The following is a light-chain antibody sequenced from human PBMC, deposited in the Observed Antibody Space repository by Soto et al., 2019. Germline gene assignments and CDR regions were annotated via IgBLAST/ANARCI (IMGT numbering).Light chain of an antibody. J-gene: IGLJ1*01. CDR2: EVS. Sequence: QSALTQPPSVSGSPGQSVTISCTGTSSDVDSYNRVSWYQQPPGTAPKLMIYEVSNRPSGVPDRFSGSKSGNTASLTISGLQAEDEADYYCCSYAGSYTYVFGTGTKLTVL. V-gene: IGLV2-18*02. CDR3: CSYAGSYTYV. CDR1: SSDVDSYNR.